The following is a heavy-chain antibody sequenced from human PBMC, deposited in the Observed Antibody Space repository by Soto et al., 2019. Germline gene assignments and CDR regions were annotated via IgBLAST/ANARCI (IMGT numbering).Heavy chain of an antibody. J-gene: IGHJ5*02. D-gene: IGHD6-6*01. CDR2: ISSSSSYI. V-gene: IGHV3-21*01. CDR3: ARVVRGSSSLLDWFAP. CDR1: GGTFSXYS. Sequence: GSVRLSCAGSGGTFSXYSMNWVRQTPGKGLEWVSSISSSSSYIYYADSVKGRFTISRDNAKNSLYLQMNSLRAEDTAVYYCARVVRGSSSLLDWFAPWGQGTLVTVSS.